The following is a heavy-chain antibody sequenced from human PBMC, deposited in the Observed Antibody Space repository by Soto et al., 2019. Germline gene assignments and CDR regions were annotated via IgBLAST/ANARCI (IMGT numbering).Heavy chain of an antibody. D-gene: IGHD6-19*01. J-gene: IGHJ4*02. Sequence: GGSLRLSCAASGFTFRSYAMHWVRQAPGKGLEWVAVISYDESDKYYADSLKGRFTISRDNSKNTLYLQMNSLRGEDTAVYYCATFMTVTGPGWGRASEYWGQGTRVTVSS. CDR3: ATFMTVTGPGWGRASEY. V-gene: IGHV3-30*03. CDR2: ISYDESDK. CDR1: GFTFRSYA.